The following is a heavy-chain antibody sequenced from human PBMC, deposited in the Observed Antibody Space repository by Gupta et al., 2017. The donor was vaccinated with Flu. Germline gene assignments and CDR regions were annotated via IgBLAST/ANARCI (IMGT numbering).Heavy chain of an antibody. CDR2: IYYSGST. J-gene: IGHJ6*02. CDR3: ARVRGYCSGGSCLFYYGMDV. Sequence: QLQLQVSGPGLVKPSETLSLTCSVSDDSISSSNYYWGWIRQPPGKGLEWIGNIYYSGSTFYNPSLKSRVTISVDTSKKHFSLKLSSVTAADTAVYYCARVRGYCSGGSCLFYYGMDVWGQGTMVTVSS. V-gene: IGHV4-39*02. CDR1: DDSISSSNYY. D-gene: IGHD2-15*01.